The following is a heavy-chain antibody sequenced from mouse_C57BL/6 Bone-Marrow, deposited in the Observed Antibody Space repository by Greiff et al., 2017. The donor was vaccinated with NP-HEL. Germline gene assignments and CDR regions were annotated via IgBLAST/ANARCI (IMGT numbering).Heavy chain of an antibody. V-gene: IGHV5-15*01. J-gene: IGHJ3*01. CDR1: GFTFSDYG. CDR2: ISNLAYSI. Sequence: EVQRVESGGGLVQPGGSLKLSCAASGFTFSDYGMAWVRQAPRKGPEWVAFISNLAYSIYYADTVTGRFTISRENAKNTLYLEMSSLRSEDTAMYYCARHDYDYAFAYWGQGTLVTVSA. D-gene: IGHD2-4*01. CDR3: ARHDYDYAFAY.